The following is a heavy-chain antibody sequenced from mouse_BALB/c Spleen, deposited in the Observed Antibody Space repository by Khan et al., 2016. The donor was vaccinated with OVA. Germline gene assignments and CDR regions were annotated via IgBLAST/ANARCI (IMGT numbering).Heavy chain of an antibody. D-gene: IGHD2-14*01. CDR1: GYSFTLYY. CDR3: ARGYDFFAS. CDR2: VNPNTDNI. Sequence: QLQQSGPDLVKPGASVKISFKASGYSFTLYYMSWVKQSHGKSLEWIGRVNPNTDNINYNQEVKGTALLTVDKSSNTALQDLGSLTSEDSADYFCARGYDFFASWGQGTLVTVSA. J-gene: IGHJ3*01. V-gene: IGHV1-26*01.